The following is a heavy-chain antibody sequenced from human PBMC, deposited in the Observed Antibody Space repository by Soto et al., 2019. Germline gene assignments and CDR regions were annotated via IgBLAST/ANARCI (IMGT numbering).Heavy chain of an antibody. J-gene: IGHJ6*02. CDR2: IIPIFGTA. D-gene: IGHD6-6*01. CDR3: ASNLASSSNYYYYGMDV. Sequence: ASVKVSCKASGGTFSSYAISWVRQAPGQGLEWMGGIIPIFGTANYAQKFQGRVTITADESTSTAYMELSSLRSEDTAVYYCASNLASSSNYYYYGMDVWGQGTTVTVS. V-gene: IGHV1-69*13. CDR1: GGTFSSYA.